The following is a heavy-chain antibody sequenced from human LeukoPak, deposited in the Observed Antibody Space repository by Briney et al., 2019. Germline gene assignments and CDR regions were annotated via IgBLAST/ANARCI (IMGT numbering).Heavy chain of an antibody. CDR3: ARVPIYGDLTQQHIDY. CDR2: ISAYNGNT. CDR1: GYTFISYY. J-gene: IGHJ4*02. D-gene: IGHD4-17*01. V-gene: IGHV1-18*04. Sequence: ASVTVSCKASGYTFISYYMHWVRQAPGQGLEWMGWISAYNGNTNCAQKPQGRVTMTTDTFTSTAYMELRSLRSDDTAVYYCARVPIYGDLTQQHIDYWGQGTLVTVSS.